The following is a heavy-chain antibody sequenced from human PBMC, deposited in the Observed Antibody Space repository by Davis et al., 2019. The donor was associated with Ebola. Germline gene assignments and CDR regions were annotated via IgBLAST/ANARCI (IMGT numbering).Heavy chain of an antibody. V-gene: IGHV3-30*14. CDR1: GFTFSSYA. CDR2: ISYDGSNK. CDR3: ASEAAARFYYYYGMDV. D-gene: IGHD6-13*01. J-gene: IGHJ6*04. Sequence: GESLKISCAASGFTFSSYAMHWVRQAPGKGLEWVAVISYDGSNKYYADSVKGRFTISRDNSKNTLYLQMNSLRAEDTAVYYCASEAAARFYYYYGMDVWGKGTTVTVSS.